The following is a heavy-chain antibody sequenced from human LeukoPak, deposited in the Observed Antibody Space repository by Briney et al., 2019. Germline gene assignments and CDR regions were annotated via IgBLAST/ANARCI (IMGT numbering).Heavy chain of an antibody. CDR1: GGSISSSSYY. D-gene: IGHD5-18*01. J-gene: IGHJ4*02. CDR3: AIPLDTAMVPFDY. CDR2: IYYSGST. V-gene: IGHV4-39*01. Sequence: SETQSLTCTVSGGSISSSSYYWGWIRQPPGKGLEWIGSIYYSGSTYYNPSLKSRVTISVDTSKNQFSLKLSSVTAADTAVYYCAIPLDTAMVPFDYWGQGTLVTVSS.